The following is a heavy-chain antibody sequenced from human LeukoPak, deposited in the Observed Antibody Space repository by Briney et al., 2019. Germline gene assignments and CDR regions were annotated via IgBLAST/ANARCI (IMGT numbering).Heavy chain of an antibody. CDR2: IYSGGST. D-gene: IGHD3-3*01. CDR3: ARVERGLFWFDY. J-gene: IGHJ4*02. Sequence: GGSLRLSCAASGFTVSSNYMSWVRQAPGKGLEWVSVIYSGGSTCYADSVKGRFTISRDNSKNTLYLQMNSLRAEDTAVYYCARVERGLFWFDYWGQGTLVTVSS. V-gene: IGHV3-66*01. CDR1: GFTVSSNY.